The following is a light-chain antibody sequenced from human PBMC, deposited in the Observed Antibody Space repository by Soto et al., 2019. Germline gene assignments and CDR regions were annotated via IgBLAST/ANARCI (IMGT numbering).Light chain of an antibody. CDR1: QSISSY. J-gene: IGKJ1*01. Sequence: DIKMTQSPSSLTESVGDRVTITCRASQSISSYLNWYQQKPGKAPKLLIYAASSLQSGVPSRFSGSGSGTDFTLTISSLQPEDFATYYCQQSYSTPRTFGQGTKVDIK. V-gene: IGKV1-39*01. CDR2: AAS. CDR3: QQSYSTPRT.